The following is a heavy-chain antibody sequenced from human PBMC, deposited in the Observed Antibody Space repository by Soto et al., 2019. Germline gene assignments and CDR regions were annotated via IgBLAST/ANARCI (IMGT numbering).Heavy chain of an antibody. CDR2: ISSDGST. CDR1: GFTFSSYD. CDR3: VKPLYYYYGGTTYYFV. J-gene: IGHJ4*02. V-gene: IGHV3-64D*06. D-gene: IGHD3-22*01. Sequence: GGSLRLSCSASGFTFSSYDIHWVRQAPGKGLEYVSSISSDGSTYYAVSVKGKSASAKDNSRNTRDLRMSSLRAENTAVYYWVKPLYYYYGGTTYYFVWAQGTVIIVTS.